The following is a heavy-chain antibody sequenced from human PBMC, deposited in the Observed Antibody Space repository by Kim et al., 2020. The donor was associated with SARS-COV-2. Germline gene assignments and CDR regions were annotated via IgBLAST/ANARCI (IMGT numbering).Heavy chain of an antibody. J-gene: IGHJ3*02. D-gene: IGHD5-18*01. CDR1: GYTFTSYY. CDR3: ARDSGYSYGQTSLPDAFDI. Sequence: ASVKVSCKASGYTFTSYYMHWVRQAPGQGLEWMGIINPSGGSTSYAQKFQGRVTMTRDTSTSTVYMELSSLRSEDTAVYYCARDSGYSYGQTSLPDAFDIWGQGTMVTVSS. CDR2: INPSGGST. V-gene: IGHV1-46*01.